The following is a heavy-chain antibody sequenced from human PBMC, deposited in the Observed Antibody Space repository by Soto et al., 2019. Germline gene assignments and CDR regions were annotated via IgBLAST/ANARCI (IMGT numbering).Heavy chain of an antibody. CDR2: INPSGGST. CDR1: GYTFTSYY. J-gene: IGHJ4*02. D-gene: IGHD3-22*01. CDR3: ARVGDDSSGAQPPLYPDPPPYHLDY. V-gene: IGHV1-46*03. Sequence: GASVKVSCKASGYTFTSYYMHWVRQAPGQGLEWMGIINPSGGSTSYAQKFQGRVTMTRDTSTSTVYMELSSLRSEDTAVYYCARVGDDSSGAQPPLYPDPPPYHLDYWGQGTLVTVSS.